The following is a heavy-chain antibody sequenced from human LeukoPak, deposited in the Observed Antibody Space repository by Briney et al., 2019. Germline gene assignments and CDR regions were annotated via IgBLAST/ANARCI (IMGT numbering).Heavy chain of an antibody. CDR3: ARGYYVDYGVYHCYMTS. Sequence: PGGSLRLSCAASGFTFSTYWMNWVRRAPGKGLEWVANIKEDGSEKNYVDSMKGRLTISRDNAKNSLYLQMNSLRVEDTAVYYSARGYYVDYGVYHCYMTSGAKGPRSPSL. D-gene: IGHD4-17*01. J-gene: IGHJ6*03. CDR1: GFTFSTYW. V-gene: IGHV3-7*01. CDR2: IKEDGSEK.